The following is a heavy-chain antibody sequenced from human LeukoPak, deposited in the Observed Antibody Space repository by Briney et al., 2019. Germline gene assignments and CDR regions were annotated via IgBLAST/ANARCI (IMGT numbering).Heavy chain of an antibody. Sequence: SGTLSLTCAVSGGSISSSNWWSWVRQPPGKGLEWIGEIYHSGSTNYNPSLESRVTISVDKSKNQFSLKLSSVTAADTAVYYCARDTWTSYSSSWYYYGMDVWGQGTTVTVSS. V-gene: IGHV4-4*02. CDR2: IYHSGST. CDR3: ARDTWTSYSSSWYYYGMDV. D-gene: IGHD6-13*01. CDR1: GGSISSSNW. J-gene: IGHJ6*02.